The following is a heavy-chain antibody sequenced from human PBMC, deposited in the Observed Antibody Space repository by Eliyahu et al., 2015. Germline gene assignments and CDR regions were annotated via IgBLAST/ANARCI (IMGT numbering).Heavy chain of an antibody. J-gene: IGHJ4*02. D-gene: IGHD4-17*01. CDR3: ARGRNYGSRAVFDY. Sequence: QVQLQQWGAGLLKPSEXLSLTCAVXGGSFSGYYWSWIRQPPGXGLEWIGEINHSGSTNSNPSLKSRVTISVDTSKNQFSLKLSSVTAADTAVYYCARGRNYGSRAVFDYWGQGTLVTVSS. CDR1: GGSFSGYY. CDR2: INHSGST. V-gene: IGHV4-34*01.